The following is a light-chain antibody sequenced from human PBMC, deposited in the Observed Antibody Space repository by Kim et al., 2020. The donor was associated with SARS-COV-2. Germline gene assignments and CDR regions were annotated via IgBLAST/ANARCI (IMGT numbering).Light chain of an antibody. J-gene: IGLJ1*01. Sequence: QSALIQSPSASGTPGQSVTISCSGSTSNIGGNTVSWYQLLPGKAPKFLIYNNNQRPSGVPDRFSGSKSGTSASLAISGLQSEDEADYYCAAWDGSLKGYVFGTGTKVTVL. CDR3: AAWDGSLKGYV. CDR2: NNN. V-gene: IGLV1-44*01. CDR1: TSNIGGNT.